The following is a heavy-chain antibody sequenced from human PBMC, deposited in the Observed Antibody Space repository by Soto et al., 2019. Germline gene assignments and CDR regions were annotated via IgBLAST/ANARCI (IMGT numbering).Heavy chain of an antibody. CDR3: ARTYSSSWSPFDY. J-gene: IGHJ4*02. CDR1: GGSFSGYY. Sequence: QVQLQQWGAGLLKPSETLSLTCAVYGGSFSGYYWSWIRQPPGKGLEWIGEINQSGSTNYNPSLTSRVTISVDTSKNQVSLKLSSVTAADTAVYYCARTYSSSWSPFDYWGQGTLVTVSS. V-gene: IGHV4-34*01. D-gene: IGHD6-13*01. CDR2: INQSGST.